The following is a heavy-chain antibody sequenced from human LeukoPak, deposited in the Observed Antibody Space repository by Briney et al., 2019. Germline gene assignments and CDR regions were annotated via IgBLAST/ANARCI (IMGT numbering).Heavy chain of an antibody. Sequence: PSETLSLTCAVYGGSFSGYYWSWIRQPPGKGLEWIGEINHSGSTNYNPSLKSRVTISVDTSKNQFPLKLSSVTAADTAVYYCARDDILTGYSFDYWGQGTLVTVSS. CDR1: GGSFSGYY. D-gene: IGHD3-9*01. J-gene: IGHJ4*02. V-gene: IGHV4-34*01. CDR2: INHSGST. CDR3: ARDDILTGYSFDY.